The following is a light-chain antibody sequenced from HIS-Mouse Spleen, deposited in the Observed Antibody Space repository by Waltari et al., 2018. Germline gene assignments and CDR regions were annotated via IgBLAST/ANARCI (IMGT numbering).Light chain of an antibody. CDR1: SSDVGSYNL. CDR3: CSYAGSSTP. J-gene: IGLJ2*01. V-gene: IGLV2-23*01. CDR2: EGS. Sequence: QSALTPPASVSGSPGQSITISCPGTSSDVGSYNLVSWYQQHPGKAPKLMIYEGSKRPSGVSNRFSGSKSGNTASLTISGLHAEDEADYYCCSYAGSSTPFGGGTKLTVL.